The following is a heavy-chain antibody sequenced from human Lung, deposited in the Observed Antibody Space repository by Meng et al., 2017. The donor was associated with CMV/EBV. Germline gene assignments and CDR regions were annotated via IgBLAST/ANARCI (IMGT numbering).Heavy chain of an antibody. Sequence: ASVKVSCKASGYKFTTYHLSWVRQAPGQGLEWMGWVSAYNGDTNYVQKFQGRVTMTADTSTSTACMELRNLTSDDTAVYYCARRPGYDHHDYWGQGKRVNGAS. CDR2: VSAYNGDT. D-gene: IGHD2-15*01. CDR1: GYKFTTYH. J-gene: IGHJ4*02. V-gene: IGHV1-18*04. CDR3: ARRPGYDHHDY.